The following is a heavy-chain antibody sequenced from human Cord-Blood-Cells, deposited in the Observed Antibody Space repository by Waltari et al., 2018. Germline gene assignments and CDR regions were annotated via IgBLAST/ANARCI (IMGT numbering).Heavy chain of an antibody. CDR3: AREGTIFGVVIMKY. Sequence: QVQLVESGGGVVQPGRSLRLSCAASGFTFSSYAMHWVRQAPGKGLEWVAVISYDGSNKYYADSVKDRFTISRDNSKNTLYLQMNSLRAEDTAVYYCAREGTIFGVVIMKYWGQGTLVTVSS. D-gene: IGHD3-3*01. CDR2: ISYDGSNK. V-gene: IGHV3-30*04. J-gene: IGHJ4*02. CDR1: GFTFSSYA.